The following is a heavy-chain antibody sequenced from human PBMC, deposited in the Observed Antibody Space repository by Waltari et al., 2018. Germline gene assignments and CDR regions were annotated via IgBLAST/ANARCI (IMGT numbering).Heavy chain of an antibody. J-gene: IGHJ5*02. CDR3: ARGSNVDTAMGYDP. CDR1: GGSISSYY. V-gene: IGHV4-59*01. D-gene: IGHD5-18*01. Sequence: QVQLQESGPGLVKPSETLSLTCTVSGGSISSYYWSWIRQPPGKGLEWIGYIYYSGSTNDNPSLKSRVTISVDTSKNQFSLKLSSVTAADTAVYYCARGSNVDTAMGYDPWGQGTLVTVSS. CDR2: IYYSGST.